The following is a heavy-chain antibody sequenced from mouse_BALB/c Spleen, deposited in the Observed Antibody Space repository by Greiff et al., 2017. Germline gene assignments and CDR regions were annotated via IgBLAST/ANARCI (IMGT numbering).Heavy chain of an antibody. CDR2: ISYDGSN. D-gene: IGHD2-1*01. CDR1: GYSITSGYY. Sequence: EVKLQESGPGLVKPSQSLSLTCSVTGYSITSGYYWNWIRQFPGNKLEWMGYISYDGSNNYNPSLKNRISITRDTSKNQFFLKLNSVTTEDTATYYCAKTPYGNYEWYAMDYWGQGTSVTVSS. J-gene: IGHJ4*01. CDR3: AKTPYGNYEWYAMDY. V-gene: IGHV3-6*02.